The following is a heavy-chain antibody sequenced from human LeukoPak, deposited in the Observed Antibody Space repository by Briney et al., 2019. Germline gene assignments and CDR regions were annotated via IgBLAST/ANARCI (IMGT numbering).Heavy chain of an antibody. D-gene: IGHD3-22*01. Sequence: SETLSLTCTVSGGSISSSSYYWGCIRLPRGKGLEWIGSIYYSGSTYYNPSLKSRVTISVDTSKNQFSLKLSSVTAADTAVYYCARRYYDSSGFDAFDIWGQGTMVTVSS. CDR2: IYYSGST. V-gene: IGHV4-39*01. CDR1: GGSISSSSYY. CDR3: ARRYYDSSGFDAFDI. J-gene: IGHJ3*02.